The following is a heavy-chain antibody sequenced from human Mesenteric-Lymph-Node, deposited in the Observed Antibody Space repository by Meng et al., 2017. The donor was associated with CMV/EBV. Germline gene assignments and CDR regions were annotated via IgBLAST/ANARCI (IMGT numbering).Heavy chain of an antibody. Sequence: SETLSLTCFVSGGSIGSGDYFWSWIRQPPGKGLEWIGYIYSSGNTYPNPSLKSRVDISVDTSKNQFSLKLSSVTAADTAVYYCAREALYCSSPSCYRYYFNYWGQGTLVTVSS. D-gene: IGHD2-2*02. CDR1: GGSIGSGDYF. CDR2: IYSSGNT. J-gene: IGHJ4*02. CDR3: AREALYCSSPSCYRYYFNY. V-gene: IGHV4-30-4*02.